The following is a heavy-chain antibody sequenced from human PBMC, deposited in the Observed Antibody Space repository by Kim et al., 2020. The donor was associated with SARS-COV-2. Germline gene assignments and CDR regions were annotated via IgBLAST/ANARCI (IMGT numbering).Heavy chain of an antibody. Sequence: ASVKVSCKASGYTFTSYAMHWVRQAPGQRLEWMGWINAGNGNTKYSQKFQGRVTITRDTSASTAYMELSSLRSEDTAVYYCARGYDGDCCGELDYWGQGTLVTVSS. CDR2: INAGNGNT. D-gene: IGHD2-21*02. J-gene: IGHJ4*02. CDR3: ARGYDGDCCGELDY. CDR1: GYTFTSYA. V-gene: IGHV1-3*01.